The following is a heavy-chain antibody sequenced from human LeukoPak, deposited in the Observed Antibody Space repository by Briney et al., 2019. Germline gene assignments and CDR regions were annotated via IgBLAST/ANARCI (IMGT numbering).Heavy chain of an antibody. CDR2: IHYSGST. V-gene: IGHV4-59*01. Sequence: SGTLSLTCTVSGASINRDYWTWIRQPPGKGLEWIGYIHYSGSTKYNPSLKSRVTISVDTSKKQFSLKLYSVTAADTAVYYWARDPSTSGWPYYFDYWGQGTLVTVSS. CDR3: ARDPSTSGWPYYFDY. D-gene: IGHD6-19*01. J-gene: IGHJ4*02. CDR1: GASINRDY.